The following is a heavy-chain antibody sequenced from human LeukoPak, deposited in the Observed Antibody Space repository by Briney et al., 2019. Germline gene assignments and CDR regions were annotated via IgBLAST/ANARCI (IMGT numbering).Heavy chain of an antibody. CDR1: GYTFTSYG. D-gene: IGHD1-26*01. Sequence: ASVKVSCKASGYTFTSYGISWVRQAPGQGLEWMGWISAYNGNTNYAQKLQGRVTMTTDTSTSTAYMELSRLRSDDTAVYYCAPRGYSGSYYFDYWGQGTLVAVSS. V-gene: IGHV1-18*01. J-gene: IGHJ4*02. CDR3: APRGYSGSYYFDY. CDR2: ISAYNGNT.